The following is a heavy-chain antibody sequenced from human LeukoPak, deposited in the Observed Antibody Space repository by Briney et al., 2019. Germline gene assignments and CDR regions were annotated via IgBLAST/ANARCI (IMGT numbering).Heavy chain of an antibody. CDR1: GGSISRGDEY. CDR2: IYYSGST. Sequence: SETLSLTCTASGGSISRGDEYWSWIRQPHGKGLERIVNIYYSGSTYYNPFLKSRVTISVETSKNQFSLRLSSVTAADTAVYYCARVYYDSSNYYYVLSWGQGTLVTVSS. D-gene: IGHD3-22*01. CDR3: ARVYYDSSNYYYVLS. V-gene: IGHV4-30-4*08. J-gene: IGHJ4*02.